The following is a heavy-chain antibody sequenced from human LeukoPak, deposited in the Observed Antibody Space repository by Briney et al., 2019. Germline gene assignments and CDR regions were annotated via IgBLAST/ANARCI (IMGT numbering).Heavy chain of an antibody. CDR1: GGTFSSYA. D-gene: IGHD3-22*01. V-gene: IGHV1-69*04. J-gene: IGHJ4*02. CDR3: ARDRHYYDSSGYYYD. Sequence: SVKVSCKASGGTFSSYAISWVRQAPGQGLEWMGRIIPILGIANYAQKFQGRVTITADKSTSTAYMELSSLRSEDTAVYYCARDRHYYDSSGYYYDWGQGTLVTVSS. CDR2: IIPILGIA.